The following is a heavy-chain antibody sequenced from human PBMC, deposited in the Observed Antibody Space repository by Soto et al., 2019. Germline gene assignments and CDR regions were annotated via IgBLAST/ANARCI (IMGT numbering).Heavy chain of an antibody. J-gene: IGHJ5*02. CDR1: GYAFTSYS. D-gene: IGHD6-13*01. CDR3: ARALRSSWYDP. V-gene: IGHV1-18*01. CDR2: ISAYNGNT. Sequence: ASVKPSCKASGYAFTSYSISWLRQAPGQGLEWMGWISAYNGNTNYAQKLQGRVTMTTDTSTSTAYMELRSPRSDDTAVYYCARALRSSWYDPWGQGTLVTVSS.